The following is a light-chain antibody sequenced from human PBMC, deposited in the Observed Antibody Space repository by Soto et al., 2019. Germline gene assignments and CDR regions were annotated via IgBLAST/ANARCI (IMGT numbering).Light chain of an antibody. J-gene: IGKJ1*01. Sequence: EIVMTQSPATLSVSPGERATLSCRASQSVSSNLAWYQQKPGQAPRLLIYGASTRATGIPARFSGSGSGTEFPLTISSLQSEDLAVYYCQQYNNWPPWTFGQGTKLEIK. V-gene: IGKV3-15*01. CDR2: GAS. CDR1: QSVSSN. CDR3: QQYNNWPPWT.